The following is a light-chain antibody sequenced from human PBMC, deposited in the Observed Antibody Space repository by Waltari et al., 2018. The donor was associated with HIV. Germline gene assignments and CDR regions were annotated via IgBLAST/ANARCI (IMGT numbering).Light chain of an antibody. V-gene: IGKV3-11*01. CDR3: QQRSNWPPEIT. Sequence: EIVLTQPPATLSLSPGERATLSCRASQSVNTYLAWYQQKPGQAPRLLIYDASNRATGIPARFSGSGSGTDFTLTISSLEPEDFAVYYCQQRSNWPPEITFGQGTRLEIK. CDR2: DAS. J-gene: IGKJ5*01. CDR1: QSVNTY.